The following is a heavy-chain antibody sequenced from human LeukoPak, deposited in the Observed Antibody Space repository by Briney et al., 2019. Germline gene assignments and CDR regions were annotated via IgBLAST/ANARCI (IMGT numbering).Heavy chain of an antibody. CDR3: ARVSYSLTMIVTHYYYYYMDV. V-gene: IGHV3-48*01. D-gene: IGHD3-22*01. CDR1: GFTFSSYS. CDR2: ISSSSSTI. J-gene: IGHJ6*03. Sequence: GGSLRLSCAASGFTFSSYSMNWVRQAPGKGLEWVSYISSSSSTIYYADSVKGRFTISRDNAKNSLYLQMNSLRAEDTAVYYCARVSYSLTMIVTHYYYYYMDVWGKGTTVTVSS.